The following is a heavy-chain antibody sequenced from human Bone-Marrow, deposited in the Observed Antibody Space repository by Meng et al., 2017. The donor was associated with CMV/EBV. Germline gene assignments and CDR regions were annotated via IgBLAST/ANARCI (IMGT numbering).Heavy chain of an antibody. CDR1: GFTFSSYW. CDR2: RTEDGSEN. CDR3: ARGDYDCWSGYSYGMYV. V-gene: IGHV3-7*01. D-gene: IGHD3-3*01. J-gene: IGHJ6*02. Sequence: GESLKISCAASGFTFSSYWMSWVRQAPGKGLEWVANRTEDGSENYYVDSVKGRFTISRDNAKNSLYLQMNSLSAEYTALYYCARGDYDCWSGYSYGMYVRGQGTTVTVSS.